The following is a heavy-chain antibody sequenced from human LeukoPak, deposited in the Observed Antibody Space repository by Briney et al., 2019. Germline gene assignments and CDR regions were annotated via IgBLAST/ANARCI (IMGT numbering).Heavy chain of an antibody. D-gene: IGHD1-26*01. CDR3: ARGDSNLDY. Sequence: GGSLRLSCAASGFTFSSYSMNWVRQAPGKGLEWVSYISSSSSTIYYADSVKGRFTISRDNAKNSLYLQMNSLRAEDTAVYYCARGDSNLDYWGQGTLVTVSS. V-gene: IGHV3-48*01. J-gene: IGHJ4*02. CDR1: GFTFSSYS. CDR2: ISSSSSTI.